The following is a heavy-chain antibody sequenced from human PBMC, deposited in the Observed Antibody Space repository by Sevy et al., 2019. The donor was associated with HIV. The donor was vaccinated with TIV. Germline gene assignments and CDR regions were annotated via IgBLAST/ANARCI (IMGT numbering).Heavy chain of an antibody. J-gene: IGHJ4*02. D-gene: IGHD4-17*01. CDR1: GGSVSSGSYY. CDR2: IYNSWST. Sequence: SETLSLTCTVSGGSVSSGSYYWSWIRQPPGKGLEWIGYIYNSWSTIYNPSLKSRVTISVDTSKNQFSLKLSSVTAADTAVYYCARFPYGDYVNYFDYWGQGTLVTVSS. CDR3: ARFPYGDYVNYFDY. V-gene: IGHV4-61*01.